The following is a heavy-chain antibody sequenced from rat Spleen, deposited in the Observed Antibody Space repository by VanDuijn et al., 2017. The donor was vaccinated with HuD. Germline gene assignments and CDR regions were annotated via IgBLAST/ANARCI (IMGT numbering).Heavy chain of an antibody. CDR1: GYTFTSYD. Sequence: QVQLQQSGTELAKPGSSVKISCKASGYTFTSYDISWIKQTTGQSLEYIGYIDTGSGGTYYNEKFKGKATLTVDKSSSTAFMQLSSLTPEDTAVYYCARLYYGYVDYWGQGVMVTVSS. J-gene: IGHJ2*01. V-gene: IGHV1-57*01. CDR2: IDTGSGGT. D-gene: IGHD1-7*01. CDR3: ARLYYGYVDY.